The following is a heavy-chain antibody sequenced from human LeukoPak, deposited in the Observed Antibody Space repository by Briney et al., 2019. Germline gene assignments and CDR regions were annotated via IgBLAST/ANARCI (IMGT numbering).Heavy chain of an antibody. CDR2: INPNSGGT. V-gene: IGHV1-2*02. D-gene: IGHD4-11*01. J-gene: IGHJ6*03. Sequence: GASVKVSCKASGYTFTGYYMHWVRQAPGQGLAWMGWINPNSGGTNYAQKFQGRVTMTRDTSISTAYMELRSLRSDDTAVYYCARVYNSNYFSYYYYYYMDVWGKGTTVTVSS. CDR3: ARVYNSNYFSYYYYYYMDV. CDR1: GYTFTGYY.